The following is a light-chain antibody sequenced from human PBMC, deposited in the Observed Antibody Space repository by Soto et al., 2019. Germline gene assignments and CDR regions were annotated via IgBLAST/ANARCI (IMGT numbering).Light chain of an antibody. Sequence: QSALTQPASVSGSPGQSITISCTGTSSDVGGYNYVSWYQQHPGKAPKLMIYDVSYRPSAVSNRFSGSKSGNTASLTISGLQAEDEADYYCSSYTSSSTLGVVFGGGTKLTVL. CDR1: SSDVGGYNY. V-gene: IGLV2-14*01. J-gene: IGLJ2*01. CDR3: SSYTSSSTLGVV. CDR2: DVS.